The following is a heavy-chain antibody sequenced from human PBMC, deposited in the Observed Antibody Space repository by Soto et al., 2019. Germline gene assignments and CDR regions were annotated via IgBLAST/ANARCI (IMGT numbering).Heavy chain of an antibody. J-gene: IGHJ4*02. Sequence: GGSLRLSCAASGFTFSSYSMNWVRQAPGKGLEWVSYISSSSSTIYYADSVKGRFTISRDNAKNSLYLQMNSLRAEDTAVYYCARDIGKYQLLKRPRDHLDYWGQGTLVTVSS. CDR2: ISSSSSTI. CDR3: ARDIGKYQLLKRPRDHLDY. V-gene: IGHV3-48*01. D-gene: IGHD2-2*01. CDR1: GFTFSSYS.